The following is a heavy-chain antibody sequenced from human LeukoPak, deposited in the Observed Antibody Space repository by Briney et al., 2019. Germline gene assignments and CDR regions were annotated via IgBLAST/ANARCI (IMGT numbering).Heavy chain of an antibody. J-gene: IGHJ4*02. Sequence: GASLQISCKGSGYIFTSYWIGWVRQLPGKGLEGMGIIYPGDSDTRYSPSLQGQVTISADKSISTASLQWSSLKASDTAMYYCARQEPSGPIDDWGQGTLVTVSS. CDR1: GYIFTSYW. CDR3: ARQEPSGPIDD. CDR2: IYPGDSDT. V-gene: IGHV5-51*01. D-gene: IGHD3-10*01.